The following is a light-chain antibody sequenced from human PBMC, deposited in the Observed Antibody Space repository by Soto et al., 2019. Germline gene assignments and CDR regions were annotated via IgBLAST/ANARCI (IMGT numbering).Light chain of an antibody. CDR1: QSISSW. CDR3: QQYNSYSPWT. V-gene: IGKV1-5*01. CDR2: DAS. J-gene: IGKJ1*01. Sequence: DIPLNQCPPTPGASVGYRVTITCLASQSISSWLAWYQQKPGKAPKLLIYDASSLESGVPSRFSGSGSGTEFTLTISSLQPDDFAPYYCQQYNSYSPWTFGQGIKVDI.